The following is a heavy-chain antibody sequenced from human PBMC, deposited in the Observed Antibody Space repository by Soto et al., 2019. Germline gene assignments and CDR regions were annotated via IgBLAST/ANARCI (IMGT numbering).Heavy chain of an antibody. D-gene: IGHD2-15*01. CDR3: ARGGYFSGGSCYQDRNWFDP. Sequence: QVQLQESGPGLVKPSQTLSLTCTVSGGSISSGGYYWSWIRQHPGKGLEWIGYIYYSGSTYYNPSLKSPVTISVDTSKNQFSLKLSSVTAADTAVYYCARGGYFSGGSCYQDRNWFDPWGQGTLVTVSS. V-gene: IGHV4-31*01. J-gene: IGHJ5*02. CDR2: IYYSGST. CDR1: GGSISSGGYY.